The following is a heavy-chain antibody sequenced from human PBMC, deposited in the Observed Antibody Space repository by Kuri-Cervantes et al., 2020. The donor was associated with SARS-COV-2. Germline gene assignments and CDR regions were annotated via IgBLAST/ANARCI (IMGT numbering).Heavy chain of an antibody. CDR2: ISGSGGST. CDR3: ARDDDSSTVWYGLDS. D-gene: IGHD4-11*01. Sequence: GESLKISCAASGFTFSSYAMSWVRQAPGKGLEWVSAISGSGGSTYYADSVKGRFTISRDNSKNTLYLQMNSLRAEDTAVYYCARDDDSSTVWYGLDSWGQGTLVTVSS. V-gene: IGHV3-23*01. J-gene: IGHJ4*02. CDR1: GFTFSSYA.